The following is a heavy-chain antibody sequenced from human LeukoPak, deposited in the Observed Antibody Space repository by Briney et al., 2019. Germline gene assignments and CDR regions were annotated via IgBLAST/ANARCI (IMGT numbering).Heavy chain of an antibody. V-gene: IGHV4-31*03. D-gene: IGHD2-2*01. CDR3: ARELPAAMPGWFDP. J-gene: IGHJ5*02. CDR2: IYYSGST. CDR1: GGSISSGGYY. Sequence: SQTLSLNCTVSGGSISSGGYYWSWIRQHPGKGLEWIGYIYYSGSTYYNPSLKSRVTISVDTSKNQFSLKLSSVTAADTAVYYCARELPAAMPGWFDPWGQGTLVTVSS.